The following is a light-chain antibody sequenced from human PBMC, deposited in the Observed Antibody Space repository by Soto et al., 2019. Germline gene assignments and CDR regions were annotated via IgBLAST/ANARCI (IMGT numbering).Light chain of an antibody. J-gene: IGLJ2*01. Sequence: QSALTQPRSVSGSPGQSVTISCTGTSSDIGGYNFVSWYQHHPGKAPKLMIYDVTKRPSGVPDRFSGSKSGNTASLTISGLQAEDEADYYCASYTSSSTSVIFGRGTKLTVL. V-gene: IGLV2-11*01. CDR2: DVT. CDR3: ASYTSSSTSVI. CDR1: SSDIGGYNF.